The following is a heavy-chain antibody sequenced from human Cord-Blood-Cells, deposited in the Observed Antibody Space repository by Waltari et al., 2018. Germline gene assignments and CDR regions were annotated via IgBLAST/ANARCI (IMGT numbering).Heavy chain of an antibody. CDR2: INPNSGGT. D-gene: IGHD6-13*01. Sequence: QVQLVQSGTEVQKPGASVKVSCKASGYTFTGYYIHWVRQAPGQGLEWMGRINPNSGGTNYAQKFQGRVTMTRDTSISTAYMELSRLRSDDTAVYYCARLIAAAGTSDYWGQGTLVTVSS. J-gene: IGHJ4*02. CDR3: ARLIAAAGTSDY. V-gene: IGHV1-2*06. CDR1: GYTFTGYY.